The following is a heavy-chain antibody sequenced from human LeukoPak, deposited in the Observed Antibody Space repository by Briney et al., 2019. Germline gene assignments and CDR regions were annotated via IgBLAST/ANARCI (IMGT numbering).Heavy chain of an antibody. CDR1: GFTFGDYA. CDR2: IRSKAYGGTT. Sequence: GGSLRLSCTASGFTFGDYAMSWVRQAPGKGLEWVGFIRSKAYGGTTEYAASVKGRFTISRDDSKSIAYLQMNSLKTEDTAVYYCTRDLAYCGGDCYSFDYWGQGTLVTVSS. J-gene: IGHJ4*02. V-gene: IGHV3-49*04. CDR3: TRDLAYCGGDCYSFDY. D-gene: IGHD2-21*02.